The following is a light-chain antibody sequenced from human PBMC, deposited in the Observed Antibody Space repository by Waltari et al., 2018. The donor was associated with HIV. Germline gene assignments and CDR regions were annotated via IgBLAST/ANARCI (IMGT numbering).Light chain of an antibody. V-gene: IGKV1-39*01. J-gene: IGKJ1*01. CDR3: QQSHSTPWT. CDR1: QSIRSY. CDR2: AAS. Sequence: DIQMTQSPSSLSASVGDRVTITCRASQSIRSYLNWSQQKSGKAPKLLIYAASSLQSGVPSRFSGSGSGAEYTLTIISLQPEDFATYYCQQSHSTPWTFGQGTKVEIK.